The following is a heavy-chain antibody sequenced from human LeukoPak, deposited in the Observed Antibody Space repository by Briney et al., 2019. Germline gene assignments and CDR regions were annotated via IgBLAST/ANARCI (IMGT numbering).Heavy chain of an antibody. V-gene: IGHV4-61*02. CDR3: AREFDS. J-gene: IGHJ4*02. Sequence: SQTLSLTCTVSGGSISSGSYYWSWIRQPAGKGLEWIGRIYTSGSTNYNPSLKSRVTISVDTSKNQFSLKLSSVTAADTAVYYCAREFDSWGQGTLVTVS. CDR2: IYTSGST. CDR1: GGSISSGSYY.